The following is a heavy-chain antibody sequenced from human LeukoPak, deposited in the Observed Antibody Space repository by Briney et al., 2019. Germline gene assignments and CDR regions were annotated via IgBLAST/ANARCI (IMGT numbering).Heavy chain of an antibody. V-gene: IGHV4-34*01. CDR2: INHSGST. Sequence: SETLSLTCAVYGGSFSGYYWSWIRQPPGKGLEWIGEINHSGSTNYNPSLKSRVTISVDTSKNQFSLKLSSVTAADTAVYYCATFAGIVSGTYTVPGGLLVWGKGTTVTVSS. CDR3: ATFAGIVSGTYTVPGGLLV. J-gene: IGHJ6*04. D-gene: IGHD2-15*01. CDR1: GGSFSGYY.